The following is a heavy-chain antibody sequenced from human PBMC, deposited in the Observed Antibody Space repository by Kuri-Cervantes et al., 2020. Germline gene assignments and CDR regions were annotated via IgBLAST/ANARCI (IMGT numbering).Heavy chain of an antibody. CDR3: AKGHRYGMDV. J-gene: IGHJ6*02. CDR2: IKQDGSEK. V-gene: IGHV3-7*01. Sequence: GGSLRLSCAASGFTFSSYWMSWVRQAPGKGLEWVANIKQDGSEKYYVDSVKGRFTISRDNSKNTLYLQMNSLRAEDTAVYYCAKGHRYGMDVWGQGTTVTVSS. D-gene: IGHD2-21*01. CDR1: GFTFSSYW.